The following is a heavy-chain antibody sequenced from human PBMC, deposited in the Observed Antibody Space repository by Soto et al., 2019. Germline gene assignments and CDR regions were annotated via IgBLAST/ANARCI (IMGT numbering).Heavy chain of an antibody. J-gene: IGHJ3*02. Sequence: ASVKVSCKASGYTFTSYGIRWVRQAPGQGLEWMGWISAYNGNTNYAQKLQGRVTMTTDTSTSTAYMELRSLRSDDTAVYYCGRDSFYYDSSGSFAFDIWGQGTMVTVSS. CDR3: GRDSFYYDSSGSFAFDI. D-gene: IGHD3-22*01. CDR1: GYTFTSYG. V-gene: IGHV1-18*01. CDR2: ISAYNGNT.